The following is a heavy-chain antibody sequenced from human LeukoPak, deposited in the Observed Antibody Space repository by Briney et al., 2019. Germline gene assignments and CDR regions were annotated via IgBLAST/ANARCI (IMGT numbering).Heavy chain of an antibody. D-gene: IGHD1-26*01. Sequence: PGGSLRLSCAASGFTFSTYAMSWVRQAPGKGLEWVSAISGNSGSTNYADSVKGRFTISRDNSKDTLYLQMSSLRLEDTAVYYCAKLVGTPGGYWGQGTLVTVSS. V-gene: IGHV3-23*01. CDR2: ISGNSGST. CDR3: AKLVGTPGGY. CDR1: GFTFSTYA. J-gene: IGHJ4*02.